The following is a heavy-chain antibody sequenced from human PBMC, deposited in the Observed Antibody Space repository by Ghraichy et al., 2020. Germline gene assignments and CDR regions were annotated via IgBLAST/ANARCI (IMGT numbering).Heavy chain of an antibody. D-gene: IGHD3-9*01. CDR1: GGSFSGYY. V-gene: IGHV4-34*01. J-gene: IGHJ4*02. Sequence: SQTLSLTCAVYGGSFSGYYWSWIRQPPGKGLEWIGEINHSGSTNYNPSLKSRVTISVDTSKNQFSLKLSSVTAADTAVYYCARVGRPRYDILTYYFDYWGQGTLVTVSS. CDR3: ARVGRPRYDILTYYFDY. CDR2: INHSGST.